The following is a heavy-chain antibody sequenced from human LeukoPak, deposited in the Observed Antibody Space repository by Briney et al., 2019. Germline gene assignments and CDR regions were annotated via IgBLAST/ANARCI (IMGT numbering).Heavy chain of an antibody. CDR3: AREFWVANAPAPWCDP. Sequence: SETLSLTCAVSGASISSGAYSWSWIRQPPGKGLEWIGYIFHSGRTFYNPSLKSRLTISVDTSKNQFSLMLSSVTVADTAVYYCAREFWVANAPAPWCDPWAQGIPVTVSS. J-gene: IGHJ5*02. CDR2: IFHSGRT. V-gene: IGHV4-30-2*01. D-gene: IGHD7-27*01. CDR1: GASISSGAYS.